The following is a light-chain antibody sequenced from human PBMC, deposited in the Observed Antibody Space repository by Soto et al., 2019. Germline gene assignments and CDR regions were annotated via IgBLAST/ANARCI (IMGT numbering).Light chain of an antibody. Sequence: EIVMTQSPATLSVSPGERATLSCRASQSVSSNLAWYQQKPGQAPRLLIYGPSTRATGIPARFSGSGSGTEFTLTISSLQSEDFAVYYCQQYGNWPLTFGQGTK. CDR1: QSVSSN. J-gene: IGKJ1*01. V-gene: IGKV3-15*01. CDR3: QQYGNWPLT. CDR2: GPS.